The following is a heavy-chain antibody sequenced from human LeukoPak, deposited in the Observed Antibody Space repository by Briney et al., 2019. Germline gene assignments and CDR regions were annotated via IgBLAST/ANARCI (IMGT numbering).Heavy chain of an antibody. J-gene: IGHJ6*03. CDR1: GFTFSSYW. Sequence: PGGSLRLSCAASGFTFSSYWMSWVRQAPGKGLEWVANIKQDGSEKYYVDSVKGRFTISRDNAKNSLYLQMNSLRAEDTAVYYCAKDGELERAGHYYYYMDVWGKGTTVTISS. CDR2: IKQDGSEK. V-gene: IGHV3-7*01. D-gene: IGHD1-1*01. CDR3: AKDGELERAGHYYYYMDV.